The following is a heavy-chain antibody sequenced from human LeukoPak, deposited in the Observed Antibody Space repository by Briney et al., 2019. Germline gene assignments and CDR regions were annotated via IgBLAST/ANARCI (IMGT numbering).Heavy chain of an antibody. CDR2: IYYSGST. D-gene: IGHD6-19*01. J-gene: IGHJ5*02. V-gene: IGHV4-39*01. CDR3: AGTSSGWSNWFDP. Sequence: PSETLSLTCTVSGGSISSSSYYWRWIRQPPGKGLEWIGSIYYSGSTYYNPSLKSRVTISVDTSKNQSSLKLSSVTAADTAVYYCAGTSSGWSNWFDPWGQGTLVTVSS. CDR1: GGSISSSSYY.